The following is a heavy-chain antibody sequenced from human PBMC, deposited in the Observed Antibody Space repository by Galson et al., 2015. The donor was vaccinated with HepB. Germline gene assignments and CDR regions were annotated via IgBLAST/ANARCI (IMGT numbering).Heavy chain of an antibody. J-gene: IGHJ4*02. Sequence: SLRLSCAASGFTFSNYAMHWVRQAPGKGLEWVAVISYDGNHKYYADSVKGRFTLSRDNSKSTVYLQMNSLSAEDTGMYYCARGYDTIIVVIYHYWGQGTQVTVST. V-gene: IGHV3-30*04. CDR3: ARGYDTIIVVIYHY. D-gene: IGHD3-22*01. CDR2: ISYDGNHK. CDR1: GFTFSNYA.